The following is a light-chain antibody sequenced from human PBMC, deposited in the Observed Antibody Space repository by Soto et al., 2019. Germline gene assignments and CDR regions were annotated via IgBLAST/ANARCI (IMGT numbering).Light chain of an antibody. V-gene: IGKV3-15*01. CDR1: QSISNN. Sequence: EIVMTQSPATLSVSPGERATLSCRASQSISNNFAWYQQKPGQAPRLLIYGASTRATAIPARFSGSGSGTEFTLTISSLQSEEFAVYYCQQYHNDYTFGQGTILEIK. J-gene: IGKJ2*01. CDR3: QQYHNDYT. CDR2: GAS.